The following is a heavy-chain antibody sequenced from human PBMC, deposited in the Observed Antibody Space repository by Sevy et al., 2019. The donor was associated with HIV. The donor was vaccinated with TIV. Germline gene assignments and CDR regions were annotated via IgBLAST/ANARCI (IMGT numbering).Heavy chain of an antibody. Sequence: ASVKVSCKTSGYTFTNFYIQWVRQAPGERHEWMGMINPNGGATGYAQKFKGRVTLTRDLSTGTVYMEVSSLRHDDTAVYYCAREDWNAAGFDYWGQGTLVTVSS. CDR2: INPNGGAT. D-gene: IGHD1-1*01. CDR3: AREDWNAAGFDY. CDR1: GYTFTNFY. J-gene: IGHJ4*02. V-gene: IGHV1-46*01.